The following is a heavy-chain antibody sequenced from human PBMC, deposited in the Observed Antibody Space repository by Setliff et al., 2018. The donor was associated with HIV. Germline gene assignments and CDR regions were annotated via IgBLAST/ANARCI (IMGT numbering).Heavy chain of an antibody. CDR2: IYYSGGT. CDR1: GGSISFSSHY. J-gene: IGHJ4*02. V-gene: IGHV4-39*01. Sequence: PSETLSLTCTVSGGSISFSSHYWGWLRQPPGKGLECIGNIYYSGGTDYNPSLKSRLTISLDTSKNQFSLKLTSVTAADTAIYYCARRPVLHNSGSVFDKWGQGTLVTVSS. D-gene: IGHD6-25*01. CDR3: ARRPVLHNSGSVFDK.